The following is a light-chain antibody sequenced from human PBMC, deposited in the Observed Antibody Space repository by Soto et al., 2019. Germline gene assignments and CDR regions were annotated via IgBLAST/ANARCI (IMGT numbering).Light chain of an antibody. J-gene: IGLJ3*02. V-gene: IGLV2-14*01. CDR2: EVR. CDR1: SSDVGAYNY. CDR3: SSYTSSSTWV. Sequence: QSAVTQPASVSGSPGQSITISCTGTSSDVGAYNYVSWYQQHPGKAPKLMIYEVRNRPSGVSDRFSGSRSGNTASLTISGLQAEDESDYYCSSYTSSSTWVFGGGTKLTVL.